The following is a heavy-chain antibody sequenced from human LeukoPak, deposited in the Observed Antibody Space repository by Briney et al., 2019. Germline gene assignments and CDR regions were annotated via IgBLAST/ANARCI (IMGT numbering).Heavy chain of an antibody. V-gene: IGHV1-69*04. J-gene: IGHJ4*02. D-gene: IGHD5-18*01. CDR2: IIPILGIA. Sequence: ASVKVSCKASGGTFGSYAISWVRQAPGQGLEWMGRIIPILGIANYAQKFQGRVTITADKSTSTAYMELSSLRSEDTAVYYCARLSPLQLWLFDYWGQGTLVTVSS. CDR3: ARLSPLQLWLFDY. CDR1: GGTFGSYA.